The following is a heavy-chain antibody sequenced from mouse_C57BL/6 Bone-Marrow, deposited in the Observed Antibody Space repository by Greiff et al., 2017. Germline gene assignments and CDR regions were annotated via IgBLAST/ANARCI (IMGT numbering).Heavy chain of an antibody. CDR2: INPSSGYT. Sequence: QVQLKQSGAELAKPGASVKLSCKASGYTFTSYWMHWVKQRPGQGLEWIGYINPSSGYTKYNQKFKDKATLTAYKSSSTAYMQLSSLTYEDSAVYCCARSPYGSIFDYWGQGTTLTVSS. CDR3: ARSPYGSIFDY. D-gene: IGHD1-1*01. V-gene: IGHV1-7*01. CDR1: GYTFTSYW. J-gene: IGHJ2*01.